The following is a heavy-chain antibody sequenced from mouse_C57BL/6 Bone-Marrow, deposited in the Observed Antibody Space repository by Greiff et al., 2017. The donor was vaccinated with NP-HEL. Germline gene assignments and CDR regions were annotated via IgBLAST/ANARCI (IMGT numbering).Heavy chain of an antibody. J-gene: IGHJ2*01. CDR3: ERNYYGSRGY. D-gene: IGHD1-1*01. CDR2: INPYNGGT. Sequence: EVQLQQSGPVLVKPGASVKMSCKASGYTFTDYYMNWVKQSHGKSLEWIGVINPYNGGTSYNQKFKGKATLTVDKSSSTAYMALNSLTSEDAAFYYCERNYYGSRGYWGQGTTLTVSS. CDR1: GYTFTDYY. V-gene: IGHV1-19*01.